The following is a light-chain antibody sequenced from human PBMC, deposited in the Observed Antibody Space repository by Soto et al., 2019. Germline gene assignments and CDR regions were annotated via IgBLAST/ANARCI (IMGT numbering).Light chain of an antibody. V-gene: IGKV3-20*01. CDR3: QQYGRSRT. Sequence: EVVLTQSPGTLSLSPGEGATLSCRAGQIVTGDYLAWYQQKPGQAPRLLIYDASNRATGIPARFSGSGSGTDFTLTISSLEPEDFAVYYCQQYGRSRTFGQGTKVE. J-gene: IGKJ1*01. CDR2: DAS. CDR1: QIVTGDY.